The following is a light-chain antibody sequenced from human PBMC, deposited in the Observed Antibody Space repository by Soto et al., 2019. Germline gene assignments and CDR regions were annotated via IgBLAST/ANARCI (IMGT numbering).Light chain of an antibody. V-gene: IGKV3-20*01. CDR1: QSVSSSY. Sequence: ENVLTQSPGTLSLSPGDRATLSCRAIQSVSSSYLAWFQQKPGQAPRLLIYGASRRATGIPDRFSGSGSGTDFTLTITRLEPGDFAVYYCQEYSKWPSRTFGPGTKVDIK. CDR3: QEYSKWPSRT. J-gene: IGKJ1*01. CDR2: GAS.